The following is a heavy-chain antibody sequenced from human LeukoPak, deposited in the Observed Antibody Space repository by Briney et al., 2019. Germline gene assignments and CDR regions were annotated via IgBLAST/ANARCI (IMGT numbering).Heavy chain of an antibody. D-gene: IGHD3-22*01. J-gene: IGHJ3*01. V-gene: IGHV1-18*01. CDR1: GYTFTSYG. CDR3: VRDTTPTSGYYYPDAFHF. Sequence: ASVKVSCKASGYTFTSYGISWVRQAPGQGLEWMGWISADNGNTNYAQKIQGRVTMTTDTSTSTAYMELRSLRSDDTAVYYCVRDTTPTSGYYYPDAFHFWGQGTMVTVSS. CDR2: ISADNGNT.